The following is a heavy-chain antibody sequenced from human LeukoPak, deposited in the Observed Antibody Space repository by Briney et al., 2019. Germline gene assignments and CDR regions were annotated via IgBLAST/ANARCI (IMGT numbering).Heavy chain of an antibody. Sequence: GGSLRLSCAASGFTFINYAMSWVRQAPGRGLEWVSGISGGSDGTYYADSVNGRFTISRDNSKNTLYLQMNSLRAEDTAIYYCAKGSSGYIYGDYWGQGTLVTVSS. J-gene: IGHJ4*02. V-gene: IGHV3-23*01. D-gene: IGHD5-18*01. CDR3: AKGSSGYIYGDY. CDR2: ISGGSDGT. CDR1: GFTFINYA.